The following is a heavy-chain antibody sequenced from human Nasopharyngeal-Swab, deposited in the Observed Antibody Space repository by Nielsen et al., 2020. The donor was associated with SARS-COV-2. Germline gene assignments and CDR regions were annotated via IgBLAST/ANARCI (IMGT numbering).Heavy chain of an antibody. D-gene: IGHD3-10*01. V-gene: IGHV3-33*01. CDR2: IWYDGSNK. CDR3: ARSPEEGVITYYYYGMDV. J-gene: IGHJ6*02. Sequence: VRQAPGKGLEWVAVIWYDGSNKYYADSVKGRFTISRDNSKNTLYLQMNSLRAEDTAVYYCARSPEEGVITYYYYGMDVWGQGTTVTVSS.